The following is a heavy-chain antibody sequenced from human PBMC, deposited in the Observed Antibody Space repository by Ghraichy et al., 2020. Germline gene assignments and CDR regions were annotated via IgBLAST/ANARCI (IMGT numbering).Heavy chain of an antibody. Sequence: SETLSLTCTVSGGSISSYYWNWIRQPPGKGLEWIGYMYYSGTTNYNPSLESRVTISVDTSKNQLSLKLISVTAADTAVYYCARKDGYNYGLDYWGQGTLVTVSS. CDR2: MYYSGTT. CDR3: ARKDGYNYGLDY. J-gene: IGHJ4*02. V-gene: IGHV4-59*01. D-gene: IGHD5-18*01. CDR1: GGSISSYY.